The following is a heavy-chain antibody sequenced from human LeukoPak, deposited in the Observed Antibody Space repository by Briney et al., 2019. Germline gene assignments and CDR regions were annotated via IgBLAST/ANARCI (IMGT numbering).Heavy chain of an antibody. CDR3: ARAYDFWSGQNWFDP. CDR2: ISAYNGNT. Sequence: ASVTVSCKASGYTFTSYGISWVRQAPGQGLEWMGWISAYNGNTNYAQTLQGRVTMTTDTSTSTAYMELRSLRSDDTAVYYCARAYDFWSGQNWFDPWGQGTLVTVSS. D-gene: IGHD3-3*01. V-gene: IGHV1-18*01. CDR1: GYTFTSYG. J-gene: IGHJ5*02.